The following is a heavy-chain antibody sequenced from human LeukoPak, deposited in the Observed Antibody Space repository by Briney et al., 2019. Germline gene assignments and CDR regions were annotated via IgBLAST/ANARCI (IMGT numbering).Heavy chain of an antibody. CDR2: INPNSGGT. V-gene: IGHV1-2*02. J-gene: IGHJ6*03. CDR3: ARDVKGYSYGRASYYMDV. CDR1: GYTFTGYY. Sequence: ASVKVSCKASGYTFTGYYIHWVRQAPGQGLEWMGWINPNSGGTNYAQKFQGRVTMTRDTSISTAYMELSRLRSDDTAVYYCARDVKGYSYGRASYYMDVWGKGATVTVSS. D-gene: IGHD5-18*01.